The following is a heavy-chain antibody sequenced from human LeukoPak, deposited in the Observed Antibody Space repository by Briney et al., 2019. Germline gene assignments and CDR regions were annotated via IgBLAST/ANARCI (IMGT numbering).Heavy chain of an antibody. Sequence: RASVKVSCKASGYTFTSYGISWVRQAPGQGLEWMGGIIPIFGTANYAQKFQGRVTITADKSTSTAYMELSSLRSEDTAVYYCAEDYYDSSGSRTGWGQGTLVTVSS. V-gene: IGHV1-69*06. CDR3: AEDYYDSSGSRTG. CDR1: GYTFTSYG. D-gene: IGHD3-22*01. J-gene: IGHJ4*02. CDR2: IIPIFGTA.